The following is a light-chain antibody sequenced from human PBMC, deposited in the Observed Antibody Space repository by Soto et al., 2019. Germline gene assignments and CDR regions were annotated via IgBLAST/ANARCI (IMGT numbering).Light chain of an antibody. J-gene: IGKJ1*01. CDR2: KVS. CDR1: QSLVHSDGNTY. CDR3: MQATPSTCT. V-gene: IGKV2-24*01. Sequence: DSVMTQTPLSSPVTLGQAASISCRSSQSLVHSDGNTYLSWFQQRPGQPPRLLIYKVSDRFSGGPERFSGSGAGTDFILTISSVEAEDVGVYYCMQATPSTCTFGQGTKVEIK.